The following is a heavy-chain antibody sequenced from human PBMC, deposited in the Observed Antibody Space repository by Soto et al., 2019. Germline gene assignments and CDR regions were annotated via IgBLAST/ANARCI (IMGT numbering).Heavy chain of an antibody. V-gene: IGHV3-48*04. CDR1: GFDFGTYH. CDR3: VKERGREYYDH. J-gene: IGHJ4*02. D-gene: IGHD3-16*01. CDR2: ISRESTTI. Sequence: GGSLRLSCVASGFDFGTYHMNWVRQAPGKGLEWVSYISRESTTILYADSVKGRFIVSRDNSKSSLYLQMNSVRADDTALYYCVKERGREYYDHWGQGTLVTVSS.